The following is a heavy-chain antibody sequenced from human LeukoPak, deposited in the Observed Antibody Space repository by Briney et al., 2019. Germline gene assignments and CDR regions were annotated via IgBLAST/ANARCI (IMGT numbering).Heavy chain of an antibody. CDR1: GGSFSSYY. J-gene: IGHJ4*02. CDR2: INHSGST. Sequence: SSETRSLTCAVYGGSFSSYYWSWIRQPPGKGLEWIGEINHSGSTNYNPSLKSRVTISVDTSKNQFSLKLSSVTAADTAVYYCARGRYCSGGSCYVDYWGQGTLVTVSS. V-gene: IGHV4-34*01. CDR3: ARGRYCSGGSCYVDY. D-gene: IGHD2-15*01.